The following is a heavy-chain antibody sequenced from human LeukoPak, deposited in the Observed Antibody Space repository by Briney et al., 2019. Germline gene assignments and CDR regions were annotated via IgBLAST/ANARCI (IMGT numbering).Heavy chain of an antibody. CDR2: INAGNGNT. V-gene: IGHV1-3*01. D-gene: IGHD3-16*02. CDR1: GYTFTSYA. Sequence: ASVKVSCKASGYTFTSYAMHWVRQAPGQRLEWMGWINAGNGNTKYSQKFQGRVTMTEDTASETAYMELSSLRSEDTAVYYCATVVSFRLGELSSPSFGWYFDLWGRGTLVTVSS. CDR3: ATVVSFRLGELSSPSFGWYFDL. J-gene: IGHJ2*01.